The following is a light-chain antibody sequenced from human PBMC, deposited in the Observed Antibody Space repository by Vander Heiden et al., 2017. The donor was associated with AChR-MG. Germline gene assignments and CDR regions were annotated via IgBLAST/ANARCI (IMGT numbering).Light chain of an antibody. J-gene: IGKJ4*01. CDR2: AAS. CDR3: QQAYGPST. Sequence: DFQITQAPSSLSASVGDSVTITCRASQTVTTKLNWYQPKPGKAPKLLIYAASKLQSGVPSRFSGRGSGTDFSLTINSLQPEDSATYYCQQAYGPSTFGGGTKVEIK. V-gene: IGKV1-39*01. CDR1: QTVTTK.